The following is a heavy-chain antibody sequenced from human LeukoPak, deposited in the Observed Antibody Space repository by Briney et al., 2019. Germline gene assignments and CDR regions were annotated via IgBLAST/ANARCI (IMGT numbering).Heavy chain of an antibody. D-gene: IGHD6-6*01. Sequence: SETLSLTCTVSGGSISRYYWSWIRQPPGKGLEWIGYIYYSGSTNYNPSLKSRVTISVDTSKNQFSLKLSSVTAADTAVYYCARRDTSSSRYFDYWGQGTLVTVSS. J-gene: IGHJ4*02. V-gene: IGHV4-59*01. CDR2: IYYSGST. CDR3: ARRDTSSSRYFDY. CDR1: GGSISRYY.